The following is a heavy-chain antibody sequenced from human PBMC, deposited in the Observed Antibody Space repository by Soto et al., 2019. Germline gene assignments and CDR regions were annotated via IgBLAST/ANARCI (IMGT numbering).Heavy chain of an antibody. D-gene: IGHD6-6*01. CDR1: GYTFATYG. J-gene: IGHJ4*02. V-gene: IGHV1-18*01. Sequence: ASVKVSCKASGYTFATYGITWVRQAPGQGLEWVAWISVHTGDTKYAQKLQGRVTLTTDTFTTTAYMELRGLTSDDTAIYYCARARAEYSSSFSYYFDSWGQGSLVTVSS. CDR3: ARARAEYSSSFSYYFDS. CDR2: ISVHTGDT.